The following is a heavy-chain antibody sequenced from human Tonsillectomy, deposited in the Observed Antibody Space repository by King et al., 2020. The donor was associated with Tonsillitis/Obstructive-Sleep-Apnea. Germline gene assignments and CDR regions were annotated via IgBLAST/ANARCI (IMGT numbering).Heavy chain of an antibody. D-gene: IGHD2-15*01. J-gene: IGHJ6*03. Sequence: QLQESGPGLVKPSQTLSLTCTVSGGSISSGGYYWSWIRQHPGKGLEWIGYIYYSGSTYYNPSLKSRVTISVDTSKNQFSLKLSSVTAADTAVYYCARLPFGYCSGGCCYSEFYYYYMDVWGKGTTVTVSS. CDR2: IYYSGST. V-gene: IGHV4-31*03. CDR3: ARLPFGYCSGGCCYSEFYYYYMDV. CDR1: GGSISSGGYY.